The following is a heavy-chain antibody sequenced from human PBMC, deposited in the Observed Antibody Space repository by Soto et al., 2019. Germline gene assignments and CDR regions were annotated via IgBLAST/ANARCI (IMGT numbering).Heavy chain of an antibody. V-gene: IGHV3-30*18. CDR1: GFTFSGDG. J-gene: IGHJ3*02. Sequence: QVQLVESGGGVVQPGKSLRLSCSASGFTFSGDGMHWVRQAPGKGLEWVTVVSSNGRTQYYADSVKGRFTVSRDNSKNTIYLEMNSLRTEDTALYYCAKERGWNVWAYDIWGQGTMVTVSS. D-gene: IGHD1-1*01. CDR3: AKERGWNVWAYDI. CDR2: VSSNGRTQ.